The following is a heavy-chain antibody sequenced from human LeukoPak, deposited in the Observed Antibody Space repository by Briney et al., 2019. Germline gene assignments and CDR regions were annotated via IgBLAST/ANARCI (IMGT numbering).Heavy chain of an antibody. J-gene: IGHJ4*02. Sequence: GGSLRLSCAASGFTFDDYAMHWVRQAPGKGLEWVSGISWNSGSIGYADSVKGRFTISRDNAKNSLYLQMNSLRAEDTALYYCAKEYSSSWYAASYFDHWGQGTLVTVSS. CDR3: AKEYSSSWYAASYFDH. CDR2: ISWNSGSI. V-gene: IGHV3-9*01. CDR1: GFTFDDYA. D-gene: IGHD6-13*01.